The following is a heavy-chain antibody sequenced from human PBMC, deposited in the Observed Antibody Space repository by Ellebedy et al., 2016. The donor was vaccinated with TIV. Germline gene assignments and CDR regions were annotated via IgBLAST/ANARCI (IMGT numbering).Heavy chain of an antibody. CDR1: GFTYSNYW. CDR3: ARDVLSSGFWGYFQH. D-gene: IGHD3-22*01. Sequence: GESLKISCVASGFTYSNYWMSWVRQAPGKGLEWVAVIWYDGSNKSCADSVKGRFSISRDNSKNTLYLQMNNLRAEDTAVYYCARDVLSSGFWGYFQHWGQGTLVTVSS. V-gene: IGHV3-33*08. CDR2: IWYDGSNK. J-gene: IGHJ1*01.